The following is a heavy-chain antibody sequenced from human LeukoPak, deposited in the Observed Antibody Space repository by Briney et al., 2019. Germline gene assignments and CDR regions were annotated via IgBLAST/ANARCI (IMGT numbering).Heavy chain of an antibody. J-gene: IGHJ4*02. CDR3: ARLRGNYFPDY. V-gene: IGHV4-59*01. CDR1: GGSLSGYY. Sequence: PSETLSLTCTVSGGSLSGYYWTWIRQSPGKGLEWIAYIFYSGSTNYNPSLKSRLTISVDTSKNQFSLKLTSVTAADTAVYDCARLRGNYFPDYWGQGTLVTVSS. D-gene: IGHD4-11*01. CDR2: IFYSGST.